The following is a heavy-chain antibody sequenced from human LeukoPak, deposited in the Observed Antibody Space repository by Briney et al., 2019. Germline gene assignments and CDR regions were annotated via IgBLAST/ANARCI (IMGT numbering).Heavy chain of an antibody. D-gene: IGHD1-26*01. CDR1: GGSISSYY. V-gene: IGHV4-59*01. CDR2: IYYSGST. CDR3: ARFRGIVGATGAFDY. Sequence: SETLSLTCTVSGGSISSYYWRWIRQPPGKRLEWSGYIYYSGSTNYNPSLKSRVTISVDTSKNQFSLKLSSVTAADTAVYYCARFRGIVGATGAFDYWGQGTLVTVSS. J-gene: IGHJ4*02.